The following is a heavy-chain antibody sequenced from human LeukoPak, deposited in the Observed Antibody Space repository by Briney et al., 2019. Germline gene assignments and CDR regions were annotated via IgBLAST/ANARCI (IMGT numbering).Heavy chain of an antibody. CDR1: GFTFSSYA. V-gene: IGHV3-23*01. D-gene: IGHD3-9*01. Sequence: PGGSLRLSCAASGFTFSSYAMSWVRQAPGKGLEWVSAISGSGGSTYYADSVTGRFTISRDNSKNTLYLQMNSLRAEDTAVYYCAKAETRRLRYFDWLSPRPYYYNGMDVWGQGTTVTVSS. CDR2: ISGSGGST. J-gene: IGHJ6*02. CDR3: AKAETRRLRYFDWLSPRPYYYNGMDV.